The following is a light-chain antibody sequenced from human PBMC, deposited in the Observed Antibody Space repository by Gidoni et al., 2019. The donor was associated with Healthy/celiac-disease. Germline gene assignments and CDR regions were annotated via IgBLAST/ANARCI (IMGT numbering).Light chain of an antibody. V-gene: IGKV3-20*01. Sequence: EIVFTQSPGTLSLSPGERATLSCRASQSVSSSYLAWYQQKPGQAPRLLIYGASSRATGIPDRFSGSGSGTDFTLTISRLEPEDFAVYYCQQYGSSPPYIFGQXTKLEIK. CDR2: GAS. CDR1: QSVSSSY. J-gene: IGKJ2*01. CDR3: QQYGSSPPYI.